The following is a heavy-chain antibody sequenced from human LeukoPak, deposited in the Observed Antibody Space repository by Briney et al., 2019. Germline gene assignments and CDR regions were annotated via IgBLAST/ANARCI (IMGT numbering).Heavy chain of an antibody. CDR1: GFTFSSYS. J-gene: IGHJ4*02. Sequence: PGGSLRLSCARSGFTFSSYSMKWVRQAPGKGLEWVSYISSSSSTIYYADSVKGRFTISRDNAKNSLYLQMNSLRAEDTAVYYCARGGGYYYFDYWGQGTLVTVSS. CDR2: ISSSSSTI. CDR3: ARGGGYYYFDY. V-gene: IGHV3-48*01. D-gene: IGHD3-22*01.